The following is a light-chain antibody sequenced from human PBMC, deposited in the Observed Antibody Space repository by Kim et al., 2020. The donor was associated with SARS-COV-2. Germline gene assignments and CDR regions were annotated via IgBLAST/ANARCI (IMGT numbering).Light chain of an antibody. CDR2: DVS. V-gene: IGLV2-8*01. Sequence: GQSVTIACTGTSRDVGGYNYVSWYQQHPGKAPKLMIYDVSKRPSGVPDRFSGSKSGNTASLTVSGLQAEDEADYYCSSYAGSNNFVFGTGTKVTVL. J-gene: IGLJ1*01. CDR1: SRDVGGYNY. CDR3: SSYAGSNNFV.